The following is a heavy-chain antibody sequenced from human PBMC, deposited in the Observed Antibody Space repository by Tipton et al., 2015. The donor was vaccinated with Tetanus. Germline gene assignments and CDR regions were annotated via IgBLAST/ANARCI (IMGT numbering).Heavy chain of an antibody. CDR2: ISYSGST. CDR3: ARAAGFLGLTHDF. V-gene: IGHV4-61*01. D-gene: IGHD2/OR15-2a*01. Sequence: LRLSCTVSGGSVRGGSYYWNWIRQPPGKGLEWIGYISYSGSTNSNYSLKSRITISQDTSNNQFSLKLTSVTAADTAVYYCARAAGFLGLTHDFWGRGTLVSVSS. J-gene: IGHJ4*02. CDR1: GGSVRGGSYY.